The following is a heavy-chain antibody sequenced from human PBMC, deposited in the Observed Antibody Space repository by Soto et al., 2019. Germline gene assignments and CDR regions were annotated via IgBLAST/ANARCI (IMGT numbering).Heavy chain of an antibody. CDR2: ISTSGATR. Sequence: EVQRVESGGGLVQPGGSLRLSCVASGFTFSTDSMNWVRQAPGKGLEWVAHISTSGATRYYADSVKGRFTISRDNAKTSRYLQMYSLRNEDTAVYYCARLFGSGFDYWGQGTLVTVSS. V-gene: IGHV3-48*02. CDR3: ARLFGSGFDY. J-gene: IGHJ4*02. D-gene: IGHD3-10*02. CDR1: GFTFSTDS.